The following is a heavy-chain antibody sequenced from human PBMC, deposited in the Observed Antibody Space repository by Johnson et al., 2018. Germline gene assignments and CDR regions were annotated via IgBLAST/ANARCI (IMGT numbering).Heavy chain of an antibody. D-gene: IGHD2-15*01. V-gene: IGHV3-7*03. CDR1: GFTFSTDW. CDR2: IKGDGSEK. Sequence: VQLVQCGGGLVQPGGSLRLSCAASGFTFSTDWMTWVRQALGKGLEGVANIKGDGSEKHYGDAVTGRLTRSRDNAKNSLDLQMNSLRTEDTAVYYLARQPVGYCSGGSCYENGMDVWGQGTTVTVSS. CDR3: ARQPVGYCSGGSCYENGMDV. J-gene: IGHJ6*02.